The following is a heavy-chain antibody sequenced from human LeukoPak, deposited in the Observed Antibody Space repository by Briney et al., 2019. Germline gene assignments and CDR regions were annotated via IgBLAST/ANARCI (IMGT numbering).Heavy chain of an antibody. Sequence: GASVKVSCEASGYTFTGFYMHWVRQAPGQGLEWMGWINPNSGGTNYAQRFQGRVTMTRDTSISTAYMELSRLTSDDTAMYYCAREPPRITVAGTPDYWGQGTLVTVSS. CDR1: GYTFTGFY. CDR3: AREPPRITVAGTPDY. V-gene: IGHV1-2*02. D-gene: IGHD6-19*01. CDR2: INPNSGGT. J-gene: IGHJ4*02.